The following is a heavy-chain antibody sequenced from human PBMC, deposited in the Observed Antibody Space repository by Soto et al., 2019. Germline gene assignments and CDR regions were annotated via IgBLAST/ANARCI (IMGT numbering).Heavy chain of an antibody. CDR3: ARISARGQQGNSLDFPPPFDY. CDR2: IFSNDEK. Sequence: QVTLKESGPVLVKPTETLTLTCTVSGFSLSNARMGVSWIRQPPGKALEWLAHIFSNDEKSYSTSLKSRLTTPNDTYKSQVVLTMTNMDPVDTATFCGARISARGQQGNSLDFPPPFDYWGQGTLVTVSS. J-gene: IGHJ4*02. CDR1: GFSLSNARMG. V-gene: IGHV2-26*01. D-gene: IGHD3-3*01.